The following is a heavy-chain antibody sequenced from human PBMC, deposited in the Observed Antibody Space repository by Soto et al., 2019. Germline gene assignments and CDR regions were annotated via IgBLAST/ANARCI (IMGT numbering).Heavy chain of an antibody. D-gene: IGHD2-2*01. CDR3: ARDPLEYQLLWWFDP. V-gene: IGHV4-34*01. CDR1: GGSFSGYY. J-gene: IGHJ5*02. CDR2: INHSGST. Sequence: QVQLQQWGAGLLKPSETLSLTCAVYGGSFSGYYWSWIRQPPGKGLEWIGEINHSGSTNYNPSLKSRVTISVDTSKNQFSLKLSSVTAADTAVYYCARDPLEYQLLWWFDPWGQGTLVTVSS.